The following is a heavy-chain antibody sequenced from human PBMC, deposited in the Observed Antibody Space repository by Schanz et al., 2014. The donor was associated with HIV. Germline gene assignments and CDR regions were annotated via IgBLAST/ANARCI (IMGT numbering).Heavy chain of an antibody. CDR3: AREDGWFGDIYYFGLDV. Sequence: EVQLLESGGGLVQPGGSLRLSCAASRFTFSVYAMNWVRQAPGKGLEWVSSIDSSSSFKYYADSVKGRFTISRDNAKNSLYLQMNTLRAEDTAVYYCAREDGWFGDIYYFGLDVWGRGTTVTVSS. J-gene: IGHJ6*02. D-gene: IGHD3-10*01. CDR2: IDSSSSFK. CDR1: RFTFSVYA. V-gene: IGHV3-21*01.